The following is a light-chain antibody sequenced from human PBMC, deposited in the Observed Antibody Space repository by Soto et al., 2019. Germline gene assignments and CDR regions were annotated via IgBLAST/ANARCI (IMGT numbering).Light chain of an antibody. CDR1: QSVSSSY. J-gene: IGKJ3*01. Sequence: SVLTQSPGTLSLSPGERATPSCRASQSVSSSYLAWYQQKPGQAPRLLIYGASSRATGIPDRFSGSGSGTDFTLTISRLEPEDFAVYYCQQYDTFGPGTKVDIK. CDR2: GAS. CDR3: QQYDT. V-gene: IGKV3-20*01.